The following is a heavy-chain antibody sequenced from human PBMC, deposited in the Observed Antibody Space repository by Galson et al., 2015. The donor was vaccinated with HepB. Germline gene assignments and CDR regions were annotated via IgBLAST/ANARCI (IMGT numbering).Heavy chain of an antibody. CDR1: GGSFSVYY. CDR3: QMVRGGEYFDL. CDR2: INHSGST. J-gene: IGHJ2*01. Sequence: ETLSLTCALYGGSFSVYYWSWLRHPPGKGLEWIGEINHSGSTNYNPSLKSRVTISLDTSKNQFSLELSPVTAADTAVYYCQMVRGGEYFDLWGRGTLVTVSS. V-gene: IGHV4-34*01. D-gene: IGHD3-10*01.